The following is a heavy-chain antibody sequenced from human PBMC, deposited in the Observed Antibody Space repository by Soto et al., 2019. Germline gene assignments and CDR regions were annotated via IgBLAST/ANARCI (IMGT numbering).Heavy chain of an antibody. Sequence: QVQLQESGPGLVKPSQTLSLTCTVSGGSIISGGYYWTWIRQLPGRGLEWIGHTYYSGSTYSNPSLKIRVTMSLNTSENQFSLKLTSVTAADTAVYYCARAPTFGGVVALDYWGQGTLVTVSS. CDR2: TYYSGST. CDR3: ARAPTFGGVVALDY. D-gene: IGHD3-16*02. CDR1: GGSIISGGYY. J-gene: IGHJ4*02. V-gene: IGHV4-31*03.